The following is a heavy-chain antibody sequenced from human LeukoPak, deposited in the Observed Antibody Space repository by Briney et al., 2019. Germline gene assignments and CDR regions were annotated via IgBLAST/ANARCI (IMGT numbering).Heavy chain of an antibody. V-gene: IGHV3-48*03. CDR3: ARGRSRQDY. D-gene: IGHD3-16*02. CDR2: ISSGGTTI. CDR1: GFTFSSYE. J-gene: IGHJ4*02. Sequence: AGSLRLSCAASGFTFSSYEMNWVRQAPGKGLEWVSYISSGGTTIYYADSVKGRFTISRDNAKNSLYLQMNSLRAEDTAVYYCARGRSRQDYWGQGALFTVSS.